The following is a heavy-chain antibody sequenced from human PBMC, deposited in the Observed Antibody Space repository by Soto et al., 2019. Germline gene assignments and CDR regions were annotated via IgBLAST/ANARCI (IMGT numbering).Heavy chain of an antibody. V-gene: IGHV3-21*01. D-gene: IGHD3-10*01. J-gene: IGHJ4*02. CDR1: GFTFSSYS. CDR3: ARDRGGAYGSGSYDY. CDR2: ISSSSSYI. Sequence: GGSLRLSCAASGFTFSSYSMNWVRQAPGKGLEWVSSISSSSSYIYYEDSVKGRFTISRDNAKNSLYLQMNSLRAEDTAVYYCARDRGGAYGSGSYDYWGQGTLVTVSS.